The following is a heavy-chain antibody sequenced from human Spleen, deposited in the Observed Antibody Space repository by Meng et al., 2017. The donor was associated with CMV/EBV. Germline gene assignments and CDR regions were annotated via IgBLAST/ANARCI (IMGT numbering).Heavy chain of an antibody. J-gene: IGHJ4*02. CDR2: INHSGST. V-gene: IGHV4-34*02. CDR3: AREDCSGGSCSYFDY. D-gene: IGHD2-15*01. CDR1: EESFSGYS. Sequence: QVQIQQGGGGLLKPSETLSLTCSVYEESFSGYSWSGIRQPPGKGLQWIGEINHSGSTNYNPSLKSRVTISVDTSKNQFSLKLSSVTAADTAVYYCAREDCSGGSCSYFDYWGRGTLVTVSS.